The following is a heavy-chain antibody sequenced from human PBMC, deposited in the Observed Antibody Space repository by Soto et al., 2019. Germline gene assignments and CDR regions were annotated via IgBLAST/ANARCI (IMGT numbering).Heavy chain of an antibody. Sequence: EVQLVQSGAEVKKPGESLRLSCQGSGYRFINYWISCVRQMPGKGLEWVGRIDPIDSSTVYSPSFQGHVTISIDTAINTAFMEWRSLQASDTAMYYCVRHGNGTPFYFDFWGRGTLVPGSS. D-gene: IGHD1-1*01. J-gene: IGHJ4*02. CDR1: GYRFINYW. CDR3: VRHGNGTPFYFDF. V-gene: IGHV5-10-1*03. CDR2: IDPIDSST.